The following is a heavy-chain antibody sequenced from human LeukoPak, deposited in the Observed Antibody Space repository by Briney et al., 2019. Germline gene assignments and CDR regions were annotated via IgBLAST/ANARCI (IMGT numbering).Heavy chain of an antibody. V-gene: IGHV4-31*03. CDR2: IYYSGRT. CDR1: GGSISSGGYY. Sequence: SQTLSLTCTVSGGSISSGGYYWSCLRPHPGKGLEWIGYIYYSGRTYYNPSLKSRVTISVDTSKNQFSLKLSSVTAADTAVYYCARVRQLAGGRWFDPWGQGTLVTVSS. J-gene: IGHJ5*02. D-gene: IGHD6-6*01. CDR3: ARVRQLAGGRWFDP.